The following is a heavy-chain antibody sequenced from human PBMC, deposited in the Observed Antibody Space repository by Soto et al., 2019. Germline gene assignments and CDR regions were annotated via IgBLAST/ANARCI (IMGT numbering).Heavy chain of an antibody. CDR1: GFTFTIYG. Sequence: QAQLVESGGGVVQPGRSLRLSCAASGFTFTIYGMHWVRQAPGKGLEWVAVMSYDVSDRYYADSVKGRFTISRDNSKNTLDLQMNSLRTEGTAVYYCARGEFREYYGMDVWGQGNTGAVSS. V-gene: IGHV3-30*03. J-gene: IGHJ6*02. CDR2: MSYDVSDR. CDR3: ARGEFREYYGMDV.